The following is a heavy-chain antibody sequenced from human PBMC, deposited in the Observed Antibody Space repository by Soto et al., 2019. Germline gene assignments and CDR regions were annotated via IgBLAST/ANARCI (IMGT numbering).Heavy chain of an antibody. CDR3: ARVYYGSGSYYNGGYYYYMDV. Sequence: PGGSLRLSCAASGFTFSSDDMHWVRQATGKGLEWVSAIGTAGDTYYPGSVKGRFTISRENAKNSLYLQMNSLRAGDTAVYYCARVYYGSGSYYNGGYYYYMDVWGKGTTVTVSS. CDR1: GFTFSSDD. CDR2: IGTAGDT. D-gene: IGHD3-10*01. J-gene: IGHJ6*03. V-gene: IGHV3-13*01.